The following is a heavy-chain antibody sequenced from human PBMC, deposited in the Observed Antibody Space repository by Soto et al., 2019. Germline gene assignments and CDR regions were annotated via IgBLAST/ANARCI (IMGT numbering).Heavy chain of an antibody. J-gene: IGHJ5*02. CDR2: ISAYNGNT. Sequence: QVQLVQSGAEVKKPGASVKVSCKASGYTFTSYGISWVRQAPGQGLEWMGWISAYNGNTNYAQKLQGRVTMTTDTSTSTAYMERRSLRSDDTAVYYCARVIAAVGRFGWFDPWGQGTLVTVSS. D-gene: IGHD6-13*01. CDR3: ARVIAAVGRFGWFDP. CDR1: GYTFTSYG. V-gene: IGHV1-18*01.